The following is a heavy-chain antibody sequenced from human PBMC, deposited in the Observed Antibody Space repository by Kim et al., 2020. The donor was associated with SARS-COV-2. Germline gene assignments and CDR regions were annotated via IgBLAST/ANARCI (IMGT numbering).Heavy chain of an antibody. Sequence: SVKGRFTISRDNSKNTLYLHMNSLRAEDTAVYYCARELIAARYYYYGMDVWGQGTTVTVSS. V-gene: IGHV3-30*01. CDR3: ARELIAARYYYYGMDV. D-gene: IGHD6-6*01. J-gene: IGHJ6*02.